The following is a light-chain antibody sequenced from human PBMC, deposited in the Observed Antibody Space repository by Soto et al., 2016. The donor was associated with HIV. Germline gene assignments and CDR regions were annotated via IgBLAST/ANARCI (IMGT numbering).Light chain of an antibody. J-gene: IGLJ3*02. CDR1: SLRIYY. CDR3: YSRDRSGTHLV. Sequence: SSELTQDPAVSVALGQTVRITCQGDSLRIYYASWYQQKPGQAPVLVIYGKNSRPSGIPDRFSGSNSGNTTSLTITGAQAEDEADHYCYSRDRSGTHLVFGGGTKLTVL. CDR2: GKN. V-gene: IGLV3-19*01.